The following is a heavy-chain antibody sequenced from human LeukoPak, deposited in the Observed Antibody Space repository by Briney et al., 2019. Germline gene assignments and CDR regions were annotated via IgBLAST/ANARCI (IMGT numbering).Heavy chain of an antibody. CDR2: IYYSGST. CDR3: ALNYDSSGYRTDAFDI. CDR1: GGSISSGGYY. V-gene: IGHV4-31*03. J-gene: IGHJ3*02. D-gene: IGHD3-22*01. Sequence: PSQTLSLTCTVSGGSISSGGYYWSWIRQHPGKGLEWIGYIYYSGSTYYNPSLKSRVTISVDTSKNQFSLKLSSVTAADTAVYYCALNYDSSGYRTDAFDIWGQGTMVTVSS.